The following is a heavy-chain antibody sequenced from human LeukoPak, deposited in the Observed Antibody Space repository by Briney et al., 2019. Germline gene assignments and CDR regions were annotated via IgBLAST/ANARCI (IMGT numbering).Heavy chain of an antibody. D-gene: IGHD3-16*02. CDR3: AKGGEITFGGVIVREFDY. V-gene: IGHV3-30*18. J-gene: IGHJ4*02. CDR1: GFTFSSYG. Sequence: PGGSLRLSCAASGFTFSSYGMHWVRQAPGKGLEWVAVISYDGSNKYYADSVKGRFTISRDNSKNTLYLQMNSLRAEDTAVYYCAKGGEITFGGVIVREFDYWGQGTLVTVSS. CDR2: ISYDGSNK.